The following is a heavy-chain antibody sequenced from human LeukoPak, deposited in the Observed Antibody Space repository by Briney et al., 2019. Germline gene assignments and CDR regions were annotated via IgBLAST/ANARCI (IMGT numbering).Heavy chain of an antibody. V-gene: IGHV4-59*01. Sequence: SETLSLTCSVSGGSISSYYWSWIRQPPGKGLGWIGYIYYSGSTNYNPSLKSRVTISVDTSKNQFSLKLSSVTAADTAVYYCARGGYSYGLSFDYWGQGTLVTVSS. CDR3: ARGGYSYGLSFDY. CDR2: IYYSGST. J-gene: IGHJ4*02. D-gene: IGHD5-18*01. CDR1: GGSISSYY.